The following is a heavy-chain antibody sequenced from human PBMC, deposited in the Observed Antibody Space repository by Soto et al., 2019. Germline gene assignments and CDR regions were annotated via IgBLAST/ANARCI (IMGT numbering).Heavy chain of an antibody. Sequence: SVKVSCKASGGTVSSYAMSWVSQAPGQGLEWMGGIIPIFGTANYAQKFQGRVKITADESTSTAYMELSSLRSEDTAVYYCASCGGDCYSGFYYYGMDVWGQGTTVTVS. CDR3: ASCGGDCYSGFYYYGMDV. CDR1: GGTVSSYA. V-gene: IGHV1-69*13. CDR2: IIPIFGTA. J-gene: IGHJ6*02. D-gene: IGHD2-21*02.